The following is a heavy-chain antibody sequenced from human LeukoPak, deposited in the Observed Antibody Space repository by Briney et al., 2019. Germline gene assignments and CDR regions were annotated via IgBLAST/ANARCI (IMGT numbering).Heavy chain of an antibody. CDR2: ISYDGSNK. CDR1: GFTFSSYA. D-gene: IGHD3-22*01. J-gene: IGHJ4*02. CDR3: ARDLHYDSSGPLCY. V-gene: IGHV3-30*04. Sequence: GGSLRLSCAASGFTFSSYAMHWVRQAPGKGLEGVAVISYDGSNKYYADSVKGRFTISRDNSKNTLYLQMNSLRAEDTAVYYCARDLHYDSSGPLCYWGQGTLVTVSS.